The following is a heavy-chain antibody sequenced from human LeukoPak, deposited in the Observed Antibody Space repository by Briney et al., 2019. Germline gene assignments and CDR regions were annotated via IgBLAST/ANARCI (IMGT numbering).Heavy chain of an antibody. CDR2: IYHSGST. D-gene: IGHD6-19*01. CDR3: ARIETYSSGWYDAFFDY. CDR1: GGSFSGYY. V-gene: IGHV4-34*01. Sequence: SETLSLTCAVYGGSFSGYYWGWIRQSPGKGLEWIGSIYHSGSTYYNPSLKSRVTISVDTSKNHFSLKLTSVTAADTAVYYCARIETYSSGWYDAFFDYWGQGTLVTVSS. J-gene: IGHJ4*02.